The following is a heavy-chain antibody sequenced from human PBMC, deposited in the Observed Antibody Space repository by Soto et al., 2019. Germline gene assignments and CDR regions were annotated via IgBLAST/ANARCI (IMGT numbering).Heavy chain of an antibody. V-gene: IGHV3-33*03. CDR1: GFGYSSFG. D-gene: IGHD3-3*02. CDR2: ISYDGSEE. Sequence: PGRSLRLSCPASGFGYSSFGRHWVLQAPGKGLEWVAVISYDGSEESYAGSVKGRATVSRDNSKNTVYLQMNSLRGDDSAIYYCAKSRFDVVTISPFDHWGQGTLVTVSS. CDR3: AKSRFDVVTISPFDH. J-gene: IGHJ4*01.